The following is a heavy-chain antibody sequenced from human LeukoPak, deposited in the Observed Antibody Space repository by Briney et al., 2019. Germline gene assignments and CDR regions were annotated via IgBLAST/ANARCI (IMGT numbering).Heavy chain of an antibody. CDR1: GYTFTGYY. CDR3: ARAYTGCSGGSCYSSEFDP. V-gene: IGHV1-2*02. Sequence: ASVKVSCKASGYTFTGYYMHWVRQAPGQGLEWMGWINPNSGGTNYAQKFRGRVTMTRDTSISTAYMELSRLRSDDTAVYYCARAYTGCSGGSCYSSEFDPWGQGTLVTVSS. J-gene: IGHJ5*02. CDR2: INPNSGGT. D-gene: IGHD2-15*01.